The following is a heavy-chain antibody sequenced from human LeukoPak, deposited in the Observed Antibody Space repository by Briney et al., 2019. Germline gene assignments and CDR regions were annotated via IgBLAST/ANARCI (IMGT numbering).Heavy chain of an antibody. CDR2: ITTGSSYI. V-gene: IGHV3-21*06. D-gene: IGHD1-1*01. Sequence: GGSLRLSCAASGFTFSSYAMNWVRQAPGKGLEWVSSITTGSSYIYYADSVRGRFSVSRDNAKNSLYLEMNSLRAEDTAVYYCARVEATTARSYYYYYMDVWGKGTTVTVSS. CDR3: ARVEATTARSYYYYYMDV. CDR1: GFTFSSYA. J-gene: IGHJ6*03.